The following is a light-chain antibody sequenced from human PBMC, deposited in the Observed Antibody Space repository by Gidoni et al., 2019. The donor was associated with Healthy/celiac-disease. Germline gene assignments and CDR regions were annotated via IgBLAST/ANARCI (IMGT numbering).Light chain of an antibody. CDR1: SLRSYY. CDR3: NSRDSSGNHWV. Sequence: SSELTQDPAVSEALGQTVRITCQGDSLRSYYASWYQQKPGQAPVLVIYGKNNRPSGIPDRFSGSSSGNTASLTITGAQAEDEADYYCNSRDSSGNHWVFGGGTKXTXL. J-gene: IGLJ3*02. CDR2: GKN. V-gene: IGLV3-19*01.